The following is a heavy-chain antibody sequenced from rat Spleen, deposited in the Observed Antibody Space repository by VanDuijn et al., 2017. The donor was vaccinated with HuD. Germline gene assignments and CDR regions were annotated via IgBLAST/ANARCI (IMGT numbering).Heavy chain of an antibody. CDR1: GFTFSNYD. CDR2: ISTSGGST. J-gene: IGHJ2*01. CDR3: ARKTGYYGDYYYFDY. Sequence: EVQLVESGGGLVQPGRSLKLSCAASGFTFSNYDMAWVRQAPTKGLEWVASISTSGGSTYYRASVKGRFTVSRDNAKSTLYLQMDSLRSEDTATYYCARKTGYYGDYYYFDYWGQGVMVTVSS. D-gene: IGHD1-7*01. V-gene: IGHV5-25*01.